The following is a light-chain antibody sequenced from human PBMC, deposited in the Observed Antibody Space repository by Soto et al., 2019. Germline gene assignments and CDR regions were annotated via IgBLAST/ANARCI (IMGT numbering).Light chain of an antibody. CDR1: QNIVTN. Sequence: IVMTQSPVTLSVSPGERATLSCRASQNIVTNLAWYQQKPGQAPRLVIYDASTRATDIPARFSGSGFGTEFTLTITSLQSEDFAVYYCQQYHNWPRTFGQGTKVDIK. CDR3: QQYHNWPRT. V-gene: IGKV3-15*01. J-gene: IGKJ1*01. CDR2: DAS.